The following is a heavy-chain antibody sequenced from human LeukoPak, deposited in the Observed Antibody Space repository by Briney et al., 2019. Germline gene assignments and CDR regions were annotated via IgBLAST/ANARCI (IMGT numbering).Heavy chain of an antibody. J-gene: IGHJ2*01. CDR3: ARVYYSNSYDYWYFDL. CDR2: IFYSGST. D-gene: IGHD6-13*01. V-gene: IGHV4-59*01. CDR1: GGSISSYY. Sequence: SETLSLTCTVSGGSISSYYWSWIRQPPGKGLEWIGYIFYSGSTNFNPSLKSRVTISVDTSKNQFSLKLSSVTAADTAVYYCARVYYSNSYDYWYFDLWGRGTLVTVSS.